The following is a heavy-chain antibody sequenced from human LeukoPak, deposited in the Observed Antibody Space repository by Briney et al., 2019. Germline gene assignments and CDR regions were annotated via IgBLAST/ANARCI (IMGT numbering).Heavy chain of an antibody. V-gene: IGHV4-34*01. Sequence: SETLSLTCAVYGGSFSGYYWSWIRQPPGRGLEWIGSIYYSGDTNYNPSLKSRVTMSVVTSKNQFSLKLRSVTAADTAVYYCATTFSGYISSWPEYFQHWGQGTLVTVSS. CDR2: IYYSGDT. J-gene: IGHJ1*01. CDR3: ATTFSGYISSWPEYFQH. D-gene: IGHD6-13*01. CDR1: GGSFSGYY.